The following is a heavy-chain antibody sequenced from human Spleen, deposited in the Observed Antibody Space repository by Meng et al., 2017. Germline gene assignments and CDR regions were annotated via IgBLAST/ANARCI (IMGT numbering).Heavy chain of an antibody. CDR3: ARDRSMFAAMAHY. CDR1: GYTFTGYY. D-gene: IGHD5-18*01. V-gene: IGHV1-2*02. CDR2: INPNSGGT. J-gene: IGHJ4*02. Sequence: ASVKVSCQASGYTFTGYYMHWVRQAPGQGREWMGWINPNSGGTNYGQKFQGRVTMTRDTSISTAYMELSRLRSDDTAVYYCARDRSMFAAMAHYWGQGTLVTVSS.